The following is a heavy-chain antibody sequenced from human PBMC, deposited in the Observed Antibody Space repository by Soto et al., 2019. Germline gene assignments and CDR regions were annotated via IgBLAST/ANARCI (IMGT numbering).Heavy chain of an antibody. V-gene: IGHV3-11*01. CDR2: ISGGGGSTI. CDR1: GFTFSDYY. CDR3: ARQRGYYDSSGLDY. D-gene: IGHD3-22*01. Sequence: QVQLVESGGGLVKPGGSLRLSCAGSGFTFSDYYMTWIRQAPGKGREWLSYISGGGGSTISYADSVKGRFTISRDNAKKSLVLQMNSLRAEDTAIYFCARQRGYYDSSGLDYWGQGTLVTVSS. J-gene: IGHJ4*02.